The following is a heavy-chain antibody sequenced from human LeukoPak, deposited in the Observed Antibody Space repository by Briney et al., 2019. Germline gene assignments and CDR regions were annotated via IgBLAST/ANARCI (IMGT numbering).Heavy chain of an antibody. J-gene: IGHJ6*03. Sequence: KPGGSLRLSCAASGFTFSSYSMNWVRQAPGKGLEWVSSIRSSSSYIYYADSVKGRFTISRDNAKNSLYLQMNSLRAEDTAVYYCARDKGSDLGIPPYYYMDVWGKGTTVTVSS. CDR2: IRSSSSYI. V-gene: IGHV3-21*01. D-gene: IGHD1-14*01. CDR1: GFTFSSYS. CDR3: ARDKGSDLGIPPYYYMDV.